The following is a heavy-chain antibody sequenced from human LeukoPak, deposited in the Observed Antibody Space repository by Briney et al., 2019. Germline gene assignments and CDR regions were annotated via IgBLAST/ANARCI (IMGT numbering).Heavy chain of an antibody. CDR1: GASIRTYY. V-gene: IGHV4-59*01. Sequence: PSETLSLTCAVSGASIRTYYWTWVRQPPGKGLEWIGYVYHSGSTYYTPSLRRRVAMSIDTSENSFPLKLNSVTAADTAVYYCAASLTALRPSYYFDFWAQGIQVTVSS. CDR3: AASLTALRPSYYFDF. J-gene: IGHJ4*02. D-gene: IGHD6-25*01. CDR2: VYHSGST.